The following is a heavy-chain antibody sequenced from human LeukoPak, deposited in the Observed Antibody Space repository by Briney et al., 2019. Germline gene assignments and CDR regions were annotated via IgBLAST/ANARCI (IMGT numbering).Heavy chain of an antibody. J-gene: IGHJ5*02. Sequence: GGSLRLSCAASGFTFSSYGMHWVRQAPGKGLEWVAVISYDGSNKYYAGSVKGRFTISRDNSKNTLYLQMNSLRAEDTAVYYCAKGEFDPWGQGTLVTVSS. CDR1: GFTFSSYG. V-gene: IGHV3-30*18. CDR2: ISYDGSNK. CDR3: AKGEFDP.